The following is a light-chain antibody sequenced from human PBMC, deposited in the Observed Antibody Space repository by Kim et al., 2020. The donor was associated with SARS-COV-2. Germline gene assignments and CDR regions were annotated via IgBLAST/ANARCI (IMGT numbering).Light chain of an antibody. CDR2: AAS. CDR3: QQYNEWPRT. J-gene: IGKJ1*01. Sequence: GSPGESATLPCRASHSVSSNLAWYQNRPGQAPRLIIYAASHRATGIPARFSGSGSGTEFTLTISSLPSDEFAVYYCQQYNEWPRTFGQGTKVDIK. CDR1: HSVSSN. V-gene: IGKV3-15*01.